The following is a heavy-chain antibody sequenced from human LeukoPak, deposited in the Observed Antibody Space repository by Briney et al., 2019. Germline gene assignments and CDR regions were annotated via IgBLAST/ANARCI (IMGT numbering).Heavy chain of an antibody. CDR1: GLTFSSYA. D-gene: IGHD3-10*01. J-gene: IGHJ4*02. CDR3: ARERGDYGSGSPIVAFDY. Sequence: PGGSLRLSCAASGLTFSSYAMHWVRQAPGKGLEWVAVISYDGSNKYYADSVKGRFTISRDNSKNTLYLQMNSLRAEDTAVYYCARERGDYGSGSPIVAFDYWGQGTLVTVSS. V-gene: IGHV3-30*04. CDR2: ISYDGSNK.